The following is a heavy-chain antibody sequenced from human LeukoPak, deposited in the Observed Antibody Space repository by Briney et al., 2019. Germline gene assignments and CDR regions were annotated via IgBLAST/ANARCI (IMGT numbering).Heavy chain of an antibody. J-gene: IGHJ4*02. CDR2: INSDGSTT. CDR1: GFTFITYW. D-gene: IGHD6-6*01. V-gene: IGHV3-74*01. CDR3: ARDVYRSSYYFDY. Sequence: GGSLRLSCAASGFTFITYWMHWVRQAPGKGLVWVSSINSDGSTTTYADSVKGRFTISRDNAKNMVYLQMNSLRAEDTAVYYCARDVYRSSYYFDYWGQGTLVTVTS.